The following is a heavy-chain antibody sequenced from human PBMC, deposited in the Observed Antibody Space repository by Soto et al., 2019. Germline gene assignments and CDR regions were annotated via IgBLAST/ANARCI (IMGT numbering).Heavy chain of an antibody. D-gene: IGHD3-10*01. J-gene: IGHJ4*02. V-gene: IGHV3-23*01. CDR1: GFTFNNYA. Sequence: PGGSLRLSCAASGFTFNNYAMTWVRQAPGKGLEWVSAISGGGDTTSYADSVKGRFTVSRDGSKNTLYLQMSSLRAEDTALYYCAKGRGGSGSLTPRVDFSCQGPLVTVSS. CDR3: AKGRGGSGSLTPRVDF. CDR2: ISGGGDTT.